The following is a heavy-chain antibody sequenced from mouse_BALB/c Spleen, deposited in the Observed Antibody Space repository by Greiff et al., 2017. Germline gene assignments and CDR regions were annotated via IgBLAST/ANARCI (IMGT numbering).Heavy chain of an antibody. D-gene: IGHD4-1*01. CDR2: INPYYGST. Sequence: VQLQQTGPELVKPGASVKISCKASGYSFTDYIMLWVKQSHGKSLEWIGNINPYYGSTSYNLKFKGKATLTVDKSSSTAYMQLNSLTSEDSAVYYCARFGTGYFDDWGQGTTLTVSS. V-gene: IGHV1-39*01. J-gene: IGHJ2*01. CDR1: GYSFTDYI. CDR3: ARFGTGYFDD.